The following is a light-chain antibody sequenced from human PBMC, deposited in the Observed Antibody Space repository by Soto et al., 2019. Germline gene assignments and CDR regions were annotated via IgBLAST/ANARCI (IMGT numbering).Light chain of an antibody. CDR3: QQYNNWPRT. J-gene: IGKJ1*01. Sequence: EIVMTQSPAILSVSPGQREILSCRASQSVSTNLAWYQQKPGQAPRLLIYGASTRATGIPARFSGSGSGTEFTLTISSLQSEDFAVYYCQQYNNWPRTFGQGTKVDIK. V-gene: IGKV3-15*01. CDR2: GAS. CDR1: QSVSTN.